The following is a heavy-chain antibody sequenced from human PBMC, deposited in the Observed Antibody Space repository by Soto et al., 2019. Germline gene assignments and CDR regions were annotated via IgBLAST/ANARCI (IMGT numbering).Heavy chain of an antibody. CDR3: TKDGRVRGVFPHFDY. CDR1: GFTFSSYD. J-gene: IGHJ4*02. Sequence: PGGSLRLSCAFSGFTFSSYDMSWVRQGPGKGLEWVSSVSASGSTTYYADSVQGRFTVSRDNSRTTLFLHMNSLRAEDTAVYYCTKDGRVRGVFPHFDYWGQGTLVTVSS. CDR2: VSASGSTT. D-gene: IGHD3-10*01. V-gene: IGHV3-23*01.